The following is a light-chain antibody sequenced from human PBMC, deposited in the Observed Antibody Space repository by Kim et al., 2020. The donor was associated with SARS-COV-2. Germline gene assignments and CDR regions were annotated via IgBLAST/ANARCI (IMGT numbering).Light chain of an antibody. CDR2: DAF. Sequence: SLSPGEIATLSCRASESVSTYLAWYQQKPGQAPRLLIHDAFNRATGIPARFSGSGSGTDFTLTISSLEPEDFAVYYCQQRSNWLTFGGGTKVDIK. V-gene: IGKV3-11*01. J-gene: IGKJ4*01. CDR3: QQRSNWLT. CDR1: ESVSTY.